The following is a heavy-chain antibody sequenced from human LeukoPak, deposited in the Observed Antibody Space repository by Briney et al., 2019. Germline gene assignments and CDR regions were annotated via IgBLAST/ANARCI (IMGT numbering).Heavy chain of an antibody. V-gene: IGHV1-69*04. CDR2: IIPILGIA. J-gene: IGHJ4*02. CDR1: GYTFTSYA. D-gene: IGHD5-18*01. CDR3: ARVGGYSYGNDY. Sequence: SVKVSCKASGYTFTSYAISWVRQAPGQGLEWMGRIIPILGIANYAQKFQGRVTITADKSTSTAYMELSSLRSEDTAVYYCARVGGYSYGNDYWGQGTLVTVSS.